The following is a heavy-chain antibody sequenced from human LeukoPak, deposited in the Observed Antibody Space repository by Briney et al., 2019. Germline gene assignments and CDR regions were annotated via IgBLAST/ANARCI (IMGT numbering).Heavy chain of an antibody. V-gene: IGHV1-2*06. CDR1: GYTFTGYY. CDR2: INPNSGGT. Sequence: ASVNVSCKASGYTFTGYYMHWVRQASGQGLEWMGRINPNSGGTNYAQKFQGRVTMTRDTSISTAYMELSRLRSDDTAVYYCARGNAQYYDFWSGLAFDYWGQGTLVTVSS. CDR3: ARGNAQYYDFWSGLAFDY. D-gene: IGHD3-3*01. J-gene: IGHJ4*02.